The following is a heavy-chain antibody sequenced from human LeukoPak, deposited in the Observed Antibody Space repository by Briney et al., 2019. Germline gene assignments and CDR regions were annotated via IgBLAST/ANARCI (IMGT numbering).Heavy chain of an antibody. D-gene: IGHD2-2*01. J-gene: IGHJ5*02. CDR1: GGTFSSYA. CDR3: ARGPRLGCSSTSCYPGANNWFDP. Sequence: GSSVKVSCKASGGTFSSYAISWVRQAPGQGLEWMGGIIPVFGTANYAQKFQGRVTITTDESTSTAYMELSSLRSEDTAVYYCARGPRLGCSSTSCYPGANNWFDPWGQGTLVTVSS. CDR2: IIPVFGTA. V-gene: IGHV1-69*05.